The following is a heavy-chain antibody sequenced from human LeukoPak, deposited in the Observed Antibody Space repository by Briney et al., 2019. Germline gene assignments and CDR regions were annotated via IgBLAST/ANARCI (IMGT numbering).Heavy chain of an antibody. D-gene: IGHD1-26*01. CDR2: ISSSGSTI. V-gene: IGHV3-48*03. Sequence: GGSLRLSCAASGLTFSSYEMNWVRQAPGKGLEWVSYISSSGSTIYYADSVKGRFTISRDNAKNSLYLQMNSLRAEDTAVYYCARGGSGSYWGGAFDYWGQGALVTVSS. CDR3: ARGGSGSYWGGAFDY. J-gene: IGHJ4*02. CDR1: GLTFSSYE.